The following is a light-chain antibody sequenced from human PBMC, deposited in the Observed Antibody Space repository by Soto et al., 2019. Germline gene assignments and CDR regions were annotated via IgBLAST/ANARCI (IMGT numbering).Light chain of an antibody. Sequence: IVLTQSPATLSGSPGERVALSCRASQSLTRNLAWYQQKPGQAPRLLIYEASTRATGIPGRFSGSGSGTKFTLTISSLQSEDFAVYYFQQYNNWPPYTFGQGTKVDIK. CDR2: EAS. J-gene: IGKJ2*01. V-gene: IGKV3-15*01. CDR1: QSLTRN. CDR3: QQYNNWPPYT.